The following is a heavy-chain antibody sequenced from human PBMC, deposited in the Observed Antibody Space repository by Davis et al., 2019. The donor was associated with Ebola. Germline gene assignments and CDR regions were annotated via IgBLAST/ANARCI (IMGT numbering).Heavy chain of an antibody. V-gene: IGHV3-43*02. J-gene: IGHJ4*02. CDR1: GFSFSSYW. Sequence: GGSLRLSCAASGFSFSSYWMHWVRQAPGKGLECVSLISGDGGRTYYADSVKGRFTISRVNSKNSLYLQMNSLRTEDTALYYCGKADCGGDCRVVDYWGQGTLVTVSS. CDR3: GKADCGGDCRVVDY. CDR2: ISGDGGRT. D-gene: IGHD2-21*02.